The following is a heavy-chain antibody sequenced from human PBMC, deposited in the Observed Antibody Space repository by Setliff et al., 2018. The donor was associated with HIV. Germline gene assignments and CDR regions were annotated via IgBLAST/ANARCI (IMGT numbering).Heavy chain of an antibody. CDR1: GAYISSYY. CDR2: IYYSGNT. CDR3: TRHRVVPAALNWFDP. V-gene: IGHV4-59*01. J-gene: IGHJ5*02. D-gene: IGHD2-2*01. Sequence: PSETLSLTCTVSGAYISSYYWSWIRQPPGKGLEWIGDIYYSGNTHFNPSLKSRVTISLDTSKNQVFLKLTSVTAADTAVYYCTRHRVVPAALNWFDPWGQGTLVTVSS.